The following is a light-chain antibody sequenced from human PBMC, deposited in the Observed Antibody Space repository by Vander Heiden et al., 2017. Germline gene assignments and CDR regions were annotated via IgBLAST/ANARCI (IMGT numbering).Light chain of an antibody. J-gene: IGKJ1*01. Sequence: DIQMTQSPSPLSASVRDSVSITCRASQSISSWLAWYQQKPGKAAKLLIYKASSLESGVTSRFSGSGSGTDFTLTIISLQPDDFATYYCQQYNSYWTFGQGTKVEIK. V-gene: IGKV1-5*03. CDR3: QQYNSYWT. CDR2: KAS. CDR1: QSISSW.